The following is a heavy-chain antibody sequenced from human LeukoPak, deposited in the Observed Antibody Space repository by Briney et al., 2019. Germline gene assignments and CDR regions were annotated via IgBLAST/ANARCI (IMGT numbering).Heavy chain of an antibody. CDR2: INAGNGNT. Sequence: ASVKASCKASGYTFTSYAMHWVRQAPGQRLEWMGWINAGNGNTKYSQKFQGRVTITRDTSASTAYMELSSLRSEDTAVYYCARDRGSGSYIVFDPWGQGTLVTVSS. V-gene: IGHV1-3*01. CDR3: ARDRGSGSYIVFDP. J-gene: IGHJ5*02. CDR1: GYTFTSYA. D-gene: IGHD3-10*01.